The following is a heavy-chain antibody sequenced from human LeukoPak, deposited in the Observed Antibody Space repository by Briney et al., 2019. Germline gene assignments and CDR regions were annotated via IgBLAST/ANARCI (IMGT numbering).Heavy chain of an antibody. CDR2: IYYSGST. J-gene: IGHJ5*02. V-gene: IGHV4-59*08. Sequence: PSETLSLTCTVSGGSISSYYWSWIRQPPGKGLEWIGYIYYSGSTNYNPSLKSRVTLSVDTSKNQFSLKLSSVTAADTAVYYCARFRHLSTVVTPAGFSNWFDPWGQGTLVTVSS. CDR3: ARFRHLSTVVTPAGFSNWFDP. D-gene: IGHD4-23*01. CDR1: GGSISSYY.